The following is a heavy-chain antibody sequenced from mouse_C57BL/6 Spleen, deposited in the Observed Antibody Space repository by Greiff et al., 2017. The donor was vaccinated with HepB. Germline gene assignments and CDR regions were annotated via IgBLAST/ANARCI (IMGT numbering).Heavy chain of an antibody. D-gene: IGHD1-1*01. Sequence: EVKLVESGGGLVKPGGSLKLSCAASGFTFSSYAMSWVRQTPEKRLEWVATISDGGSYTYYPDNVKGRFTISRDNAKNNLYLQMSHLKSEDTAMYYCARDGSSHWFAYWGQGTLVTVSA. CDR1: GFTFSSYA. J-gene: IGHJ3*01. CDR2: ISDGGSYT. CDR3: ARDGSSHWFAY. V-gene: IGHV5-4*01.